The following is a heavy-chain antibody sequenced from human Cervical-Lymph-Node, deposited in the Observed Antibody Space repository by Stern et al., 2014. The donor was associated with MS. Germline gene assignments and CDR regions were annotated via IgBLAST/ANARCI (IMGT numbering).Heavy chain of an antibody. V-gene: IGHV1-24*01. CDR3: ATDRDDFRSGYAAPTKGYGLDV. J-gene: IGHJ6*02. Sequence: VQLVESGAEVKKPGASVKVSCKVSGYTLTELSMHWVRQAPGTGLEWVGGFDPEDGETIYAQTFPGRVTMTEDTSTDTAYMELSSLRSEDTAVYYCATDRDDFRSGYAAPTKGYGLDVWGQGTTVTVPS. D-gene: IGHD3-3*01. CDR2: FDPEDGET. CDR1: GYTLTELS.